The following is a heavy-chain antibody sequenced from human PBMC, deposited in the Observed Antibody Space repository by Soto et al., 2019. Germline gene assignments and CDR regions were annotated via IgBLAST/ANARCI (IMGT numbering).Heavy chain of an antibody. J-gene: IGHJ6*03. Sequence: QVQLVESGGGVVQPGRSLRLSCAASGFTFSSYGMHWVRQAPGKGLEWVAVIWYDGSNKYYADSVKGRFTISRDNSKNTLYLQMNSLRAEDTAVYYCAREFKWLYGDPAQQDYYYYMDVWGKGTTVTVSS. CDR1: GFTFSSYG. CDR3: AREFKWLYGDPAQQDYYYYMDV. D-gene: IGHD4-17*01. V-gene: IGHV3-33*01. CDR2: IWYDGSNK.